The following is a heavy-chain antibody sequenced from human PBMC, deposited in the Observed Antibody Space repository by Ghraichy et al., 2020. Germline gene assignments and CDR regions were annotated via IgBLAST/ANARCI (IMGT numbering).Heavy chain of an antibody. CDR1: GFSFSTYA. D-gene: IGHD1-1*01. Sequence: GGSLRLSCAASGFSFSTYAMSWVRQAPGKGLEWVSTISGSGGSTYYADSVKGRFTISRDNSKNTLYLQMNSLRAEDTAVYYCAKDWGMGTGTTLSWFDPWGQGTLVTVSS. CDR3: AKDWGMGTGTTLSWFDP. CDR2: ISGSGGST. J-gene: IGHJ5*02. V-gene: IGHV3-23*01.